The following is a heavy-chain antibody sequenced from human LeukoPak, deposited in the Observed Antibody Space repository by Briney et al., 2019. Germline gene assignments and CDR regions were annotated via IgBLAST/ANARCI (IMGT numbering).Heavy chain of an antibody. J-gene: IGHJ4*02. D-gene: IGHD3-16*01. CDR3: AKGPLRMGPGYYFDY. Sequence: GGSLRLSCAASGFTFSSYAMSWVRQAPGKGLEWVSAISGSGGSTYYADSVKGRFTTSRDNSKNTLYLQMNSLRAEDTAVYYCAKGPLRMGPGYYFDYWGQGTLVTVSS. CDR2: ISGSGGST. CDR1: GFTFSSYA. V-gene: IGHV3-23*01.